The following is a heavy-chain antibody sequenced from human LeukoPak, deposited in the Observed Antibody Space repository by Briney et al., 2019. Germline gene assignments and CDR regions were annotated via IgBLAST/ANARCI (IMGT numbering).Heavy chain of an antibody. J-gene: IGHJ5*02. D-gene: IGHD6-19*01. Sequence: GASVKVPCKASGYTFTGYYMHWVRQAPGQGLEWMGWINPISGATKYAQKFQGRVTMTGDTSITTAYMELSRLRPDDTAVYYCTRGVRGSPVAGNNYIWFDPWGQGTLVTVSS. V-gene: IGHV1-2*02. CDR1: GYTFTGYY. CDR2: INPISGAT. CDR3: TRGVRGSPVAGNNYIWFDP.